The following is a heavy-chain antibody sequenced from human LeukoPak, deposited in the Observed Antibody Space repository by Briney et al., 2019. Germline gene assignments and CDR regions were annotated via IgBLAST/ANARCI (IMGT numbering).Heavy chain of an antibody. J-gene: IGHJ4*02. CDR1: GFTFSSYW. D-gene: IGHD3-10*01. CDR2: IKQDGSEK. Sequence: GGSLRLSCAASGFTFSSYWMSWVRQAPRKGLEWVANIKQDGSEKYYVDSVKGRFTISRDNAKNSLYLQMNSLRAEDTAVYYCARHPGEILLWFGESYFDYWGQGTLVTVSS. V-gene: IGHV3-7*01. CDR3: ARHPGEILLWFGESYFDY.